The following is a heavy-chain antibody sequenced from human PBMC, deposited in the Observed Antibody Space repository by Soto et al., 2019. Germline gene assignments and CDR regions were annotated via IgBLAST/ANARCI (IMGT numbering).Heavy chain of an antibody. J-gene: IGHJ6*02. CDR1: GFMFGTYW. Sequence: PGGSLRLSCAATGFMFGTYWMSWVRQAPGKWLEWVANIKHDGNEKYYADSVKGRFTVSRDNVKNFLHLQMSSLRGDDTGVYFCVRATLSWGHYYFRGLDVWGQGXTVTVYS. CDR3: VRATLSWGHYYFRGLDV. D-gene: IGHD3-22*01. CDR2: IKHDGNEK. V-gene: IGHV3-7*01.